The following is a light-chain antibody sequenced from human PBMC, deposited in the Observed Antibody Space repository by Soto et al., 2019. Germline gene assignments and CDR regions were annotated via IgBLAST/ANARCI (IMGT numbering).Light chain of an antibody. Sequence: QSVLTQPPSVSGAPGQRVTISCSGSSSNIGAGYDVPWYQQRPGTAPKLLIFGNINRPSGVPDRFSGSKSGNTASLTISGLQAEDEADYYCSSYTSSSTYVFGTGTKVTVL. V-gene: IGLV1-40*01. J-gene: IGLJ1*01. CDR3: SSYTSSSTYV. CDR2: GNI. CDR1: SSNIGAGYD.